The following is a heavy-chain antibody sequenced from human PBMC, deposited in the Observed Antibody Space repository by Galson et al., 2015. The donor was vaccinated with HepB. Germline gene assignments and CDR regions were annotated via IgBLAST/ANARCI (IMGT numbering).Heavy chain of an antibody. CDR3: AKDHPFYYDSSGYYYGRAFDY. D-gene: IGHD3-22*01. V-gene: IGHV3-23*01. Sequence: SLRLSCAGSRFSFSSYAMSWVRQAPGKGLEWVSAISASGGTTHYADSVKGRFTIYRDNSRNTLYLQMNSLRADDTAIYYCAKDHPFYYDSSGYYYGRAFDYWGQGTLVTVSS. CDR1: RFSFSSYA. J-gene: IGHJ4*02. CDR2: ISASGGTT.